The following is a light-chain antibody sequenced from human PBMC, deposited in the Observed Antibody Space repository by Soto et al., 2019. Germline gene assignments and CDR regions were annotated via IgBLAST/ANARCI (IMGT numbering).Light chain of an antibody. J-gene: IGKJ5*01. Sequence: EIVLTQSPGTPSLSPGERATLSCRASQSVSSNYLAWYQQKPGQAPRLLIYGASSRATGVPDKFSGSGSGTEFTLSISRLEPEDFAVYYCQQYGSSPLTFGQGTQLEIK. CDR3: QQYGSSPLT. V-gene: IGKV3-20*01. CDR2: GAS. CDR1: QSVSSNY.